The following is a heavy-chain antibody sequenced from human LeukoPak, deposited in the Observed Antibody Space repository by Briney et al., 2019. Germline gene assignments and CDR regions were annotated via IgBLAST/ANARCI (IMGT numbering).Heavy chain of an antibody. CDR2: ITGSHGRT. J-gene: IGHJ5*02. D-gene: IGHD4-17*01. CDR3: TKDPNGDYVGAFDP. V-gene: IGHV3-23*01. CDR1: GFTFWNFS. Sequence: GGALRLSCEASGFTFWNFSKTRGRPAPGEGREGVSSITGSHGRTYNTDSVKGRFTISRDNSQNTLYLQMNSLRAEDTAVYYCTKDPNGDYVGAFDPWGQGTLVTVSS.